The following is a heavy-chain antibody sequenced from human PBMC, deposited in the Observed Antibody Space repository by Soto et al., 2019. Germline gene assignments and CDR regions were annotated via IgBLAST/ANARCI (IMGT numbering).Heavy chain of an antibody. Sequence: VGSLRLSCAVSGFTFSSYAMTWVRQAPGKGLEWVSTLSGTSIYTYYADSVKGRFTISRDNFKNTLYLQMNSLRVEDTAVYYCAKDNCSGRALVDAFDIWGQGTMVTVSS. D-gene: IGHD6-19*01. J-gene: IGHJ3*02. V-gene: IGHV3-23*01. CDR2: LSGTSIYT. CDR1: GFTFSSYA. CDR3: AKDNCSGRALVDAFDI.